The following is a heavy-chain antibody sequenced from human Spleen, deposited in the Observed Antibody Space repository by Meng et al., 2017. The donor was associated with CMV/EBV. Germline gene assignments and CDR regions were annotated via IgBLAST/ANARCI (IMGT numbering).Heavy chain of an antibody. V-gene: IGHV3-23*01. Sequence: GGSLRLSCAASGLRFSTYGMYWVRQAPGKGPEWVSAISTGATTYYADNVKGRFTISRDDSRSTQYLQMNSLRAEDTAIYYCATGSYYDTSASARALDYWGQGSLVTVSS. CDR1: GLRFSTYG. J-gene: IGHJ4*02. CDR3: ATGSYYDTSASARALDY. CDR2: ISTGATT. D-gene: IGHD3-16*01.